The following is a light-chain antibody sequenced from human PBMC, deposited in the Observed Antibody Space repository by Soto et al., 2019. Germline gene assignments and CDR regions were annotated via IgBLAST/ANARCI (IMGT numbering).Light chain of an antibody. Sequence: EIVVTQSPATLSVSPGERATLFCRASQGINNNLAWYQQRPGQAPRLLIYGASTRAPGIPARFSGSGSGTDFTLTISSLQSEDFAVYHCQHYNNLSLSFGGGSKVEI. CDR2: GAS. V-gene: IGKV3-15*01. J-gene: IGKJ4*01. CDR3: QHYNNLSLS. CDR1: QGINNN.